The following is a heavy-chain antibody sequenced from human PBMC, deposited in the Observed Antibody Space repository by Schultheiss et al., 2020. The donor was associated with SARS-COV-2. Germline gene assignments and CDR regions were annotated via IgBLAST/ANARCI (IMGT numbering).Heavy chain of an antibody. CDR1: GFTFSSYD. CDR3: AREDWFDP. J-gene: IGHJ5*02. Sequence: GESLKISCAASGFTFSSYDMHWVRQATGKGLEWVSAIGTAGDTYYPGSVKGRFTISRENAKNSLYLQMNSLRAGDTAVYYCAREDWFDPWGQGTLVTVSS. V-gene: IGHV3-13*01. CDR2: IGTAGDT.